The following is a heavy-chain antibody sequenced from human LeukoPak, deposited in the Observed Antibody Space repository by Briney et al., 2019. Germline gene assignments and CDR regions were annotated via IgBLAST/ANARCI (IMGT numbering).Heavy chain of an antibody. J-gene: IGHJ6*02. CDR2: IIPIFGIA. CDR3: ASGSRSSWYPYYYGMDV. D-gene: IGHD6-13*01. CDR1: GGTFSSYA. Sequence: SVKVSCKASGGTFSSYAISWVRQAPGQGLEWMGRIIPIFGIANYAQKFQGRVTITADKPTSKAYMELSSLRSEDTAVYYCASGSRSSWYPYYYGMDVWGQGTTVTVSS. V-gene: IGHV1-69*04.